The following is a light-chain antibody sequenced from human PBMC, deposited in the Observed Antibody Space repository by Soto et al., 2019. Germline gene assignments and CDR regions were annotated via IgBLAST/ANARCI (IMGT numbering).Light chain of an antibody. CDR1: QSLLHSNAYNY. J-gene: IGKJ2*01. CDR3: MQALQTPYT. V-gene: IGKV2-28*01. Sequence: DIVMTQSPLSLPVTPGEPASFSCRSSQSLLHSNAYNYLDWYLQKPGQSPQLLIYLGSNRASGVPDRFSGSGSGTDFTLKISRVEAKDVGVYYCMQALQTPYTFGQGTKLEIK. CDR2: LGS.